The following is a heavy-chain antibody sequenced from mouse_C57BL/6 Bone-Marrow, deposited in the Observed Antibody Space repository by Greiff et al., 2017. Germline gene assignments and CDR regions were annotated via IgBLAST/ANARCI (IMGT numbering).Heavy chain of an antibody. Sequence: QVHVKQPGAELVMPGASVKLSCKASGYTFTSYWMHWVKQRPGQGLEWIGMIHPNSGSTNYNEKFKSKATLTVDKSSSTAYMQLSSLTSEDSAVYYCARSRIPLAYWGQGTLVTVSA. V-gene: IGHV1-64*01. CDR2: IHPNSGST. J-gene: IGHJ3*01. CDR1: GYTFTSYW. CDR3: ARSRIPLAY.